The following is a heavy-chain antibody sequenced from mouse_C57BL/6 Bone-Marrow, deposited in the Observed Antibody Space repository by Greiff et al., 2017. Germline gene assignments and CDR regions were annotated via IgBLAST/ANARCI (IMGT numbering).Heavy chain of an antibody. Sequence: QVQLKESGAELVRPGASVKLSCKASGYTFTSYGIRWVKQSTGQGLEWIGEIDPSNSNTNYNEKFKGKATLTADKSSSTAYMELGSLTSEDAAVYYCARSRGSVAYGGQGKRVTVS. CDR3: ARSRGSVAY. J-gene: IGHJ3*01. CDR2: IDPSNSNT. CDR1: GYTFTSYG. V-gene: IGHV1-81*01.